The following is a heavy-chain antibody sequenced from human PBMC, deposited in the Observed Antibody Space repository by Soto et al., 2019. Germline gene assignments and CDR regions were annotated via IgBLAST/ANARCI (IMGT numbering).Heavy chain of an antibody. CDR2: ISGYNGNT. Sequence: QVQVVQSGGEEKKPGASVKVSCKASGYTFTNYGFSWVRQAPGQGLEWMGWISGYNGNTKYAEKFQGRVTMTTDTSTSTAHMELRSLRSDDTAVYYCAREGQAPYYYYGMDVWGQGTAVTVSS. V-gene: IGHV1-18*01. J-gene: IGHJ6*02. CDR1: GYTFTNYG. CDR3: AREGQAPYYYYGMDV.